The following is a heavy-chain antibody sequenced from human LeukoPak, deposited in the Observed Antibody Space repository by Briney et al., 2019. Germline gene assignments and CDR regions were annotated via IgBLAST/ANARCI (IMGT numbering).Heavy chain of an antibody. D-gene: IGHD3-3*01. CDR1: GFTFSSYG. V-gene: IGHV3-30*02. CDR3: AKDHKNLGWSGIRFDP. CDR2: IRYDGSNK. J-gene: IGHJ5*02. Sequence: PGGSLRLSCAASGFTFSSYGMHWVRQAPGKGLEWVAFIRYDGSNKYYADSVKGRFTISRDNSKNTLYLQMNSLRAEDTAVYYCAKDHKNLGWSGIRFDPWGQGTLVTVSS.